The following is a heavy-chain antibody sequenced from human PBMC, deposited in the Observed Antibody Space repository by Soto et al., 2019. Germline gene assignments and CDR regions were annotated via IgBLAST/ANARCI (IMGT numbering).Heavy chain of an antibody. Sequence: QVQLQKSGPGLVKPSQTLSLTCTVSGGSISSGDYYWSWIRQPPGKGLEWIGYIYYSGSTYYNPSLNGRVTIAVDTSKTQFSLKLSSVTAADTAVYYCARGGVSDSWFDPWGQGTLVTVSS. CDR2: IYYSGST. D-gene: IGHD3-10*01. CDR3: ARGGVSDSWFDP. V-gene: IGHV4-30-4*01. CDR1: GGSISSGDYY. J-gene: IGHJ5*02.